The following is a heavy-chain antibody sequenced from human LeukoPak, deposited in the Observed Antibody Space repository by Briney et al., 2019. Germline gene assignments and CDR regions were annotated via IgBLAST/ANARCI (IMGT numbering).Heavy chain of an antibody. D-gene: IGHD5-12*01. CDR3: ATRPDGNDVPYFDY. J-gene: IGHJ4*02. CDR2: IYSGGSP. V-gene: IGHV3-66*01. CDR1: GLTVGFKC. Sequence: GGSLRLSCAASGLTVGFKCMSWVRQAPGKGLEWVSIIYSGGSPYYADSVKGRFTVSRDTSKSTLYLQMNSLRAEDTAVYYCATRPDGNDVPYFDYWGQGTLVTVSS.